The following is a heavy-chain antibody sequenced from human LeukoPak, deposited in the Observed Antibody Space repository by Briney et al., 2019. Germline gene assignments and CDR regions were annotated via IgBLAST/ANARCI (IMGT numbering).Heavy chain of an antibody. D-gene: IGHD3-22*01. CDR2: IYISGST. CDR3: ARDQGSGWYYFDY. J-gene: IGHJ4*02. V-gene: IGHV4-4*07. CDR1: GDSISSYY. Sequence: PSETLSLTCTVSGDSISSYYWSWIRQPAGKGLEWIGRIYISGSTKYNPSLKSRVTMSVDTSKNHFSLNLRSVTAADTAVYYCARDQGSGWYYFDYWGQGSLVTVSS.